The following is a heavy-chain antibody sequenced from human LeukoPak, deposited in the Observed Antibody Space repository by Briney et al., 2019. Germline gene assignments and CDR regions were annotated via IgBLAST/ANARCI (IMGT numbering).Heavy chain of an antibody. D-gene: IGHD6-19*01. Sequence: ASVKVSCKASGGTFSSYTISWVRQAPGQGLEWMGRIIPILGIANYAQKFQGRVTITADKSTSTAYMELSSLRSEDTAVYYCARDLAAVAGPPLALYGMDVWGRGTTVTVSS. CDR3: ARDLAAVAGPPLALYGMDV. J-gene: IGHJ6*02. CDR2: IIPILGIA. CDR1: GGTFSSYT. V-gene: IGHV1-69*04.